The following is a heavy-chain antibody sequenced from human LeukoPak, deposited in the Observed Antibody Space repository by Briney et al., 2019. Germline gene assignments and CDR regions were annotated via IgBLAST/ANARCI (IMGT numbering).Heavy chain of an antibody. CDR1: GGSISSYY. V-gene: IGHV4-59*01. CDR2: IYYSGST. J-gene: IGHJ5*02. D-gene: IGHD2/OR15-2a*01. CDR3: ARVSVRESWGNWFDP. Sequence: PSETLSLTSTVSGGSISSYYWSWIRQPPGKGLEWIGYIYYSGSTNYNPSLKSRVTISVDTSKNQLSLKLSSVTAADTAVYYCARVSVRESWGNWFDPWGQGTLVTVSS.